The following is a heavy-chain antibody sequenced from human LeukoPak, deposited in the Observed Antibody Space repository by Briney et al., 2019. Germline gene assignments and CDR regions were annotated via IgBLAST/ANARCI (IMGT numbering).Heavy chain of an antibody. Sequence: SETLSLTCTVSGGSISSSSYYWGWIRQPPGKGLEWIGSTYYSGSTYYNPSLKSRVTISVDTSKNQFSLKLSSVTAADTAVYYCARRGSGWPYYYYGMDVWGQGTTVTVSS. CDR1: GGSISSSSYY. D-gene: IGHD6-19*01. V-gene: IGHV4-39*01. CDR2: TYYSGST. CDR3: ARRGSGWPYYYYGMDV. J-gene: IGHJ6*02.